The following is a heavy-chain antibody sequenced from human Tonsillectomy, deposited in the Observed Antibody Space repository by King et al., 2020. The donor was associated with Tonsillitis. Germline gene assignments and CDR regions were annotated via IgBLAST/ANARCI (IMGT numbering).Heavy chain of an antibody. CDR1: GFTFSSYA. Sequence: QLVQSGGGVVQPGRSLRLSCAASGFTFSSYAMHWVRQAPGKGLQWVAVISYDGSTKYYADSVKGRFTISRDNSKNTQYLQMNSLRAEDTAVYYCAIQHYYDSSGYDRPPLFDYGGQGTLVTVPS. J-gene: IGHJ4*02. CDR3: AIQHYYDSSGYDRPPLFDY. CDR2: ISYDGSTK. D-gene: IGHD3-22*01. V-gene: IGHV3-30-3*01.